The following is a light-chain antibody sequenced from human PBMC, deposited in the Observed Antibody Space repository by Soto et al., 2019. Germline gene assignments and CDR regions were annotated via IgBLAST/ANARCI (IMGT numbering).Light chain of an antibody. CDR1: QTLRRTY. Sequence: MQSPGTLSSSPGERSTLSCRASQTLRRTYIAWYQQKQGKPHKXXIYGASNLQSGVPSRFSGSGSGTDLTITISSLQPEDFETYYCQQYYSTPRTFGPGTKVDIK. V-gene: IGKV1-39*01. J-gene: IGKJ3*01. CDR3: QQYYSTPRT. CDR2: GAS.